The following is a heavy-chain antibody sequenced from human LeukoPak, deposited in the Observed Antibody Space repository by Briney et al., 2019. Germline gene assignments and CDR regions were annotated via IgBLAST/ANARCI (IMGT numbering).Heavy chain of an antibody. J-gene: IGHJ3*02. CDR2: IYHSGST. D-gene: IGHD2-15*01. V-gene: IGHV4-30-2*01. Sequence: SETLSLTCTVSGGSISSSSYSWSWIRQPPGKGLEWIGYIYHSGSTYYNPSLKSRVTISVDTSKNQFSLRLSSVTAADTAVYYCVRASVHSGGAFDIWGQGTVVTVSS. CDR3: VRASVHSGGAFDI. CDR1: GGSISSSSYS.